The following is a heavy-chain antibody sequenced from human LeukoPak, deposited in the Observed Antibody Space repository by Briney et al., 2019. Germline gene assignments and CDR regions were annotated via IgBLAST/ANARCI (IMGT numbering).Heavy chain of an antibody. V-gene: IGHV3-23*01. CDR3: AKENYDILTGSHRFFDY. CDR2: ISGSGGST. J-gene: IGHJ4*02. Sequence: AGGSLRLSCAASGFTFSSYAMSWVRQAPGKGLEWVSAISGSGGSTYYADSVKGRFTISRDNSKNTRYLQMNSLRAEDTAVYYCAKENYDILTGSHRFFDYWGQGTLVTVSS. CDR1: GFTFSSYA. D-gene: IGHD3-9*01.